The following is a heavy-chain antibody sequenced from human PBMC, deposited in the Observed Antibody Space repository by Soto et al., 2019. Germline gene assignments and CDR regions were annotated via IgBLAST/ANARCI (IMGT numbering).Heavy chain of an antibody. Sequence: QVQLVESGGGVVQPGRSLRLSCAASGFTFSSYAMQWVRQAPGKGLEWVAVISYDGSNKYYADSVKGRFTISRDNSKNTLYLQMNSLRAEDTAVYYCARVARQYYYDSSGYPFDYWGQGTLVTVSS. CDR2: ISYDGSNK. V-gene: IGHV3-30-3*01. J-gene: IGHJ4*02. CDR1: GFTFSSYA. D-gene: IGHD3-22*01. CDR3: ARVARQYYYDSSGYPFDY.